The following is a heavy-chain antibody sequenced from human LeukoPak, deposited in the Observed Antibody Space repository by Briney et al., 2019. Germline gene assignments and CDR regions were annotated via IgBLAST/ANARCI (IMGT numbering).Heavy chain of an antibody. CDR1: GYTFSGYY. D-gene: IGHD6-25*01. J-gene: IGHJ4*02. CDR2: INPNSGGT. Sequence: ASVKVSCKASGYTFSGYYMHWVRQAPGQGLEWMGWINPNSGGTNYAQKFRGRVTMTRDTSISTAYMELSSLRSDDTAVYYCARDPIAAAPIDYWGQGTLVTVSS. V-gene: IGHV1-2*02. CDR3: ARDPIAAAPIDY.